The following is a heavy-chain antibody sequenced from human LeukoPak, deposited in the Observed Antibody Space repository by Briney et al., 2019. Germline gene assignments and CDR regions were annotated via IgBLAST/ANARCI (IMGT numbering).Heavy chain of an antibody. CDR3: ARYNSGWNDY. CDR1: GFTFRSYG. J-gene: IGHJ4*02. V-gene: IGHV3-30*03. D-gene: IGHD6-19*01. Sequence: GGSLRLSCAASGFTFRSYGMHWVRQTPGKGLEWVAFISYDGGDKYYADSVKGRFTISRDNSKNSLYLQMDSLRAEDTAVYYCARYNSGWNDYWGQGTLVTVSS. CDR2: ISYDGGDK.